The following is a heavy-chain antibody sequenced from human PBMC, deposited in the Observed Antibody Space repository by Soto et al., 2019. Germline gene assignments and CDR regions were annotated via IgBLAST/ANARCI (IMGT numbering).Heavy chain of an antibody. D-gene: IGHD3-3*01. V-gene: IGHV1-18*01. CDR1: GYTFNSYG. J-gene: IGHJ4*02. CDR2: ISAYNGNT. Sequence: QVLLVQSGAEVKKPGASVKVSCKASGYTFNSYGVSWVRQAPGQGLEWMGWISAYNGNTKYSQNLQGTITMTIDTTTSSAYLEVRSLRSDDTAIYYCARYFWSGQLPFYFDQWGQGTLVTVSS. CDR3: ARYFWSGQLPFYFDQ.